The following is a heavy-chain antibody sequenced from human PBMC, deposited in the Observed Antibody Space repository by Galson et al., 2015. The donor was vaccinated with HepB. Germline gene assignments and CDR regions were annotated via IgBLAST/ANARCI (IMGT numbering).Heavy chain of an antibody. D-gene: IGHD4-17*01. CDR3: ARTHGDYLVDY. V-gene: IGHV5-51*01. CDR1: SYW. CDR2: IYPGDSDT. Sequence: SYWIGWVRQMPGKGLEWMGIIYPGDSDTNYSPSFQGHVTISADKSIGTAFLQWSSLKASDTAMYYCARTHGDYLVDYWGQEPWPPSPQ. J-gene: IGHJ4*01.